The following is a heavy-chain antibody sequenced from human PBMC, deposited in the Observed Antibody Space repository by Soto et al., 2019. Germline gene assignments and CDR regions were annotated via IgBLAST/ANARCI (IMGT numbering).Heavy chain of an antibody. CDR2: ISNDGSDK. CDR1: GFTFNNYG. D-gene: IGHD6-13*01. J-gene: IGHJ3*01. Sequence: QVQLGESGGGVVQPGRSLRLSCAASGFTFNNYGMHWVRQAPGKGLERVATISNDGSDKYYADSVKGRLTISRDNSKNTVYLQMNSLRAEETAVYYCAKDQGIAASHGIDWGQGTMVTVSS. V-gene: IGHV3-30*18. CDR3: AKDQGIAASHGID.